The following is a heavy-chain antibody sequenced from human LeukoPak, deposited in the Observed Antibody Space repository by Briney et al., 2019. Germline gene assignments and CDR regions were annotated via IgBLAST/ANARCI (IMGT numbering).Heavy chain of an antibody. CDR3: AKDLGSYLLFVAFDK. D-gene: IGHD1-26*01. CDR2: ISGSGGST. Sequence: PGGSLRLSCAASGFSFSSYAMSWVRQAPGKGLEWGSSISGSGGSTDYADSVKGRFTISRDNSKNTMYLQMNSLRAEDTAVYYCAKDLGSYLLFVAFDKWGQGTMVTVSS. J-gene: IGHJ3*02. CDR1: GFSFSSYA. V-gene: IGHV3-23*01.